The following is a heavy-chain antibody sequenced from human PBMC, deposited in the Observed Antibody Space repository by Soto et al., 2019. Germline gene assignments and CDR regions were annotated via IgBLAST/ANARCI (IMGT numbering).Heavy chain of an antibody. Sequence: SETLSLTCTVSGGSISSGDYYWNWIRQPPGKGLEWIGYIYFSGSTYYNPSLKSRVIISLDTSKNQFSLRLSSVTAADTAVYYCARELTGYRFGPGEVYWGQGTLVTVSS. V-gene: IGHV4-30-4*01. CDR2: IYFSGST. D-gene: IGHD5-18*01. CDR3: ARELTGYRFGPGEVY. J-gene: IGHJ4*02. CDR1: GGSISSGDYY.